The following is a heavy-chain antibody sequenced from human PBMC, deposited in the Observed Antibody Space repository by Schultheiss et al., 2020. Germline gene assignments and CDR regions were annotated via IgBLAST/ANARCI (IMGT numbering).Heavy chain of an antibody. CDR2: ISASDGTT. D-gene: IGHD1-1*01. V-gene: IGHV3-23*01. J-gene: IGHJ4*02. CDR1: GFTFNKMA. CDR3: AKDSNWTPISHFDY. Sequence: GGSLRLSCAASGFTFNKMAMTWVRQAPGKGLDWVSSISASDGTTYYADSVKGRFTISRDNSKNTLYLQMNSLRAEDTAVYYCAKDSNWTPISHFDYWGQGTLVTVSS.